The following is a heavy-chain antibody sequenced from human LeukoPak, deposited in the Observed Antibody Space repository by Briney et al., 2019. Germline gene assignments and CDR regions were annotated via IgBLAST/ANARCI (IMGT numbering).Heavy chain of an antibody. J-gene: IGHJ4*02. CDR1: GFTFSSYG. CDR3: AKDRERYSSGWSSYFDY. CDR2: ISYDGSNK. Sequence: GGSLRLSCAASGFTFSSYGMHRVRQAPGKGLEWVAVISYDGSNKYYADSVKGRFTISRDNSKNTLYLQMNSLRAEDTAVYYCAKDRERYSSGWSSYFDYWGQGTLVTVSS. V-gene: IGHV3-30*18. D-gene: IGHD6-19*01.